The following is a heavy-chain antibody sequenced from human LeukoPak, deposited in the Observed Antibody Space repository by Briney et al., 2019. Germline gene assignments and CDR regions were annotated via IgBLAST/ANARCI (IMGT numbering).Heavy chain of an antibody. V-gene: IGHV4-34*01. Sequence: SETLSLTCGVYGGSFSGSYRSWIRQPPGKGLEWIGEISHSGSISYNSSIKSRVTISVDTSKNQFSLRLRSVTAADTAVYYCARADCSSTSCSGVWGQGTTVTVSS. CDR3: ARADCSSTSCSGV. J-gene: IGHJ6*02. D-gene: IGHD2-2*01. CDR1: GGSFSGSY. CDR2: ISHSGSI.